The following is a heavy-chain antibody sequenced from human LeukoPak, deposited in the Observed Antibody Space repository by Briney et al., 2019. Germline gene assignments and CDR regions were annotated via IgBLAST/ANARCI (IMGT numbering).Heavy chain of an antibody. Sequence: ASVKVSCKASGYTFIGNYIHWVRQVPGQGPEWMGWINPNSGGTDYAHNFRGRVSMTRDTSLNTAYLELSSLKSNDTAVYFCARISYGGYADYWGQGSLVTVSS. J-gene: IGHJ4*02. CDR3: ARISYGGYADY. D-gene: IGHD5-12*01. CDR1: GYTFIGNY. V-gene: IGHV1-2*02. CDR2: INPNSGGT.